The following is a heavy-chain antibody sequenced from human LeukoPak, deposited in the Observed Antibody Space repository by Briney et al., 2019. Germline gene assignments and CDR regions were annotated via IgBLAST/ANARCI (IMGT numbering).Heavy chain of an antibody. V-gene: IGHV3-7*05. CDR2: IKQDGSEK. D-gene: IGHD2-2*01. CDR1: GFTFSSYW. CDR3: ARDQRYCSSSSCPWEPFDY. Sequence: GGSLRLSCAASGFTFSSYWMSWVRQAPGKGLEWVANIKQDGSEKYYVDSVKGRFTISRDNAKNSLYLQMNRLRAEDTAVYYCARDQRYCSSSSCPWEPFDYWGQGTLVTVSS. J-gene: IGHJ4*02.